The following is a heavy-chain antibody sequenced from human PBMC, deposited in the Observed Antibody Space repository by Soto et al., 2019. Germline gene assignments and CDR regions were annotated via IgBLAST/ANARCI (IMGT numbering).Heavy chain of an antibody. D-gene: IGHD6-13*01. V-gene: IGHV3-53*01. Sequence: VRLSCAASGFTVSSNYMSWVRQAPGKGLEWVSVIYSGGSTYYADSVKGRFTISRDNSKNTLYLQMNSLRAEDTAVYYCARDLLAAAGTVYWGPGTLLTVS. CDR3: ARDLLAAAGTVY. CDR1: GFTVSSNY. J-gene: IGHJ4*02. CDR2: IYSGGST.